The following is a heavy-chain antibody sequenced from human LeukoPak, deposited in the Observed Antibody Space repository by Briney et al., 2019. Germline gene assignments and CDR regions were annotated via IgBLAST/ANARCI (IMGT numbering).Heavy chain of an antibody. D-gene: IGHD4-11*01. Sequence: PGGSLRLSCVVSGFTFSTNFMSWVRQAPGERLEWVSVIYSGGSTYYADSVKGRFTISRDNSKNTLYLQMNSLRAEDTAVYYCARTRVDTTTFDYFDYWGQGTLVTVSS. CDR2: IYSGGST. J-gene: IGHJ4*02. V-gene: IGHV3-53*01. CDR1: GFTFSTNF. CDR3: ARTRVDTTTFDYFDY.